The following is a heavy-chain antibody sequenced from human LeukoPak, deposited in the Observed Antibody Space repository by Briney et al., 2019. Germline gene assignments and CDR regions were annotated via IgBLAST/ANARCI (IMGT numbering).Heavy chain of an antibody. J-gene: IGHJ2*01. CDR2: ISSSGSTI. Sequence: GGSLRLACAASGFTFCSYELNWVRQAPGKGLEWVSFISSSGSTIYYADSVKGRFTNSRDNAKNSLYLQMNSLRAEDTAVYYCARVSRSYPYWYFDLWGRGTLVTVSS. CDR1: GFTFCSYE. D-gene: IGHD1-26*01. V-gene: IGHV3-48*03. CDR3: ARVSRSYPYWYFDL.